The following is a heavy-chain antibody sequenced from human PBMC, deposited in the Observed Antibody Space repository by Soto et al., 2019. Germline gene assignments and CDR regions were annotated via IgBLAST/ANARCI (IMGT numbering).Heavy chain of an antibody. CDR1: GFTVTRNY. V-gene: IGHV3-53*02. CDR3: ATGGSKRVRGAIVEVFHLEF. J-gene: IGHJ4*02. D-gene: IGHD3-10*01. CDR2: IHTGGKT. Sequence: ELQLVESGGGLIQPGWSLRLSCAASGFTVTRNYMTWVRLAPGKGLECVSTIHTGGKTFYTDSVKGRFTVSRDASKNTVDLQMNTLSVEDTAVYYCATGGSKRVRGAIVEVFHLEFWGRGTVVTVSS.